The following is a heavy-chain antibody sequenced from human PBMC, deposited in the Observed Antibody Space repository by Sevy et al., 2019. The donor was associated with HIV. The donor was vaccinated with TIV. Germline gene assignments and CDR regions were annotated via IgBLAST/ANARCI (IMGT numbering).Heavy chain of an antibody. Sequence: GESLKISCKGSGYTFSNYWIGWVRQMPGKGLEWMGVIYPGDSDTRYSPSFQGQVNISADKSSSTAYLQWSSLKTSDTAIYYCARYPIVVVPAAEYYFYYWGQGTLVTVSS. D-gene: IGHD2-2*01. V-gene: IGHV5-51*01. J-gene: IGHJ4*02. CDR1: GYTFSNYW. CDR3: ARYPIVVVPAAEYYFYY. CDR2: IYPGDSDT.